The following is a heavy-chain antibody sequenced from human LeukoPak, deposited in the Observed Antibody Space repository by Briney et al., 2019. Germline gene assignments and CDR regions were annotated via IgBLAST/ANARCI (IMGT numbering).Heavy chain of an antibody. J-gene: IGHJ6*02. Sequence: SETLSLTCAVYGESFGGYYWSWIRQPPGKGLEWIGEINHSGSTNYNPSLKSRVTISVDTSKNQFSLKLSSVTAADTAVYYCARGGIAAAGTDLWVPYYGMDVWGQGTTVTVSS. CDR1: GESFGGYY. D-gene: IGHD6-13*01. V-gene: IGHV4-34*01. CDR3: ARGGIAAAGTDLWVPYYGMDV. CDR2: INHSGST.